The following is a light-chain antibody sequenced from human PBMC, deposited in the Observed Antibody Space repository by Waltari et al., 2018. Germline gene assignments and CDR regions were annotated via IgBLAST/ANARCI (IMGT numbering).Light chain of an antibody. CDR1: TVSKQY. V-gene: IGLV3-25*03. CDR2: KDT. J-gene: IGLJ1*01. CDR3: QLADSTVTYV. Sequence: SHELTQPPSVSVSPGQTPRITCSGDTVSKQYVYWYQHKPGQAPVLLIYKDTERPSGIPDRFSGSSSGTSVTLTISGVQAEDEADYYCQLADSTVTYVFGPGTKVIVL.